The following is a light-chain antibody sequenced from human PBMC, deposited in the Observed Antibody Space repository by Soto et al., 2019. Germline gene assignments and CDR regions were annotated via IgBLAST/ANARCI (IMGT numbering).Light chain of an antibody. CDR1: SSNIGSSS. CDR3: AAWDDSLNGWV. CDR2: SNN. V-gene: IGLV1-44*01. J-gene: IGLJ3*02. Sequence: QPVLTQPPSASGTPGQRATISCSGSSSNIGSSSVNWYQQLPGTAPKVLIYSNNQRPSGVPDRFSGSKSGTSASLAISGLQSEDEADYYCAAWDDSLNGWVFGGGTKLTVL.